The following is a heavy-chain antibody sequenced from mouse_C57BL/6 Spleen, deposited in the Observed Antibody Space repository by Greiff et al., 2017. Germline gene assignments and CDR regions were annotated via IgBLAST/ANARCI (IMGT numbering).Heavy chain of an antibody. D-gene: IGHD3-2*02. CDR1: GYAFSSSW. V-gene: IGHV1-82*01. J-gene: IGHJ4*01. CDR2: IYPGDGDT. Sequence: VQLQESGPELVKPGASVKISCKASGYAFSSSWINWVKQRPGKGLEWIGRIYPGDGDTNYNGKFKGKATLTADKSSSTAYMQLSSLTSEDSAVYCCAGGTAQRAMDYWGQGTSVTVSS. CDR3: AGGTAQRAMDY.